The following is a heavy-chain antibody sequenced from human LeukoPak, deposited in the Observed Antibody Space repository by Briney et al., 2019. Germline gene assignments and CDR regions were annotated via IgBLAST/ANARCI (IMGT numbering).Heavy chain of an antibody. J-gene: IGHJ4*02. D-gene: IGHD3-10*01. CDR3: ARQRITMVRAGPYDY. Sequence: GESLKISCKGSGYSFTSYWIGWVRQMPGKGLEWMGIIYPGDSDTRYSPSFQGQVTISADKSISTAYLQWSSLKASDTAMYYCARQRITMVRAGPYDYWGQGTLVTVSS. CDR1: GYSFTSYW. V-gene: IGHV5-51*01. CDR2: IYPGDSDT.